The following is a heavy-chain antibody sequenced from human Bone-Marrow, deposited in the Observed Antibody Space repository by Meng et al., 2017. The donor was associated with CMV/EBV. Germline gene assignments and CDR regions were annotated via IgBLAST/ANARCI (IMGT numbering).Heavy chain of an antibody. CDR1: GFMFSGSA. D-gene: IGHD5-12*01. CDR3: TGVATN. CDR2: IRIKANNYAT. J-gene: IGHJ4*02. V-gene: IGHV3-73*01. Sequence: GESLKISCAASGFMFSGSAIHWVRQTSGKGLEWVGRIRIKANNYATTYAASVKGRFTISRDDSKNTAYLQMNSLKTEDTAVYYCTGVATNWGQGTLVTVSS.